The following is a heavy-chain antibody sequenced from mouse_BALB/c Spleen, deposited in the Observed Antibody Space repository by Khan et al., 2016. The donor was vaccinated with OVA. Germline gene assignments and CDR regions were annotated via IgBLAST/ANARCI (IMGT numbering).Heavy chain of an antibody. V-gene: IGHV1S41*01. J-gene: IGHJ4*01. CDR1: GYTFTSYW. D-gene: IGHD1-1*01. Sequence: DLVKPGASVKLSCQASGYTFTSYWINWIKQRPGQGLEWIGRVSPGSGSPYYNEMFKGKATVTVDKSSSTAYLQLNSLSSEDSAVYFCTRSNYYGNSLYAMDYWGQGTSVTVSS. CDR2: VSPGSGSP. CDR3: TRSNYYGNSLYAMDY.